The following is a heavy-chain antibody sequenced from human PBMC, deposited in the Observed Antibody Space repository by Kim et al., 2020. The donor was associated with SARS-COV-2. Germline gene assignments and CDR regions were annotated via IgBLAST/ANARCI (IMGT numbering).Heavy chain of an antibody. Sequence: SVKVSCKASGGTFSSYTISWVRQAPGQGLEWMGRIIPILGIANYAQKFQGRVTITADKSTSTAYMELSSLRSEDTAVYYCARDPHYYGSGSYYILDYWGQGTLVTVSS. J-gene: IGHJ4*02. CDR3: ARDPHYYGSGSYYILDY. CDR2: IIPILGIA. V-gene: IGHV1-69*04. D-gene: IGHD3-10*01. CDR1: GGTFSSYT.